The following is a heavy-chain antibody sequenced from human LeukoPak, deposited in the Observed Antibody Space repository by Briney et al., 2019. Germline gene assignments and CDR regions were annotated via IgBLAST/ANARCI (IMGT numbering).Heavy chain of an antibody. CDR3: GRDPNGDYVGAFEF. J-gene: IGHJ3*01. D-gene: IGHD4-17*01. V-gene: IGHV3-23*01. CDR1: GFTFSSFA. Sequence: GGSLRLSCVASGFTFSSFAMSWVRQAPGKGLEWVSPIGGSGSNTNYADSVRGRFTISRDNSKNTLYLQMNSLRAEDTAVYYCGRDPNGDYVGAFEFWGQGTLVSVSS. CDR2: IGGSGSNT.